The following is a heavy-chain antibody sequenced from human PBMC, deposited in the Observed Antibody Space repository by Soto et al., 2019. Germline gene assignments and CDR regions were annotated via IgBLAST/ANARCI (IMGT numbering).Heavy chain of an antibody. D-gene: IGHD6-19*01. Sequence: SETLSVTCAVSGYSISSGYYWGCIRQPPGKGLEWIGSIYHSGSTYYNPSLKSRVTISVDTSKNQFSLKLSSVTAADTAVYYCARDLRGIAVAGPLFDYWGQGTLVTVSS. CDR3: ARDLRGIAVAGPLFDY. CDR2: IYHSGST. V-gene: IGHV4-38-2*02. J-gene: IGHJ4*02. CDR1: GYSISSGYY.